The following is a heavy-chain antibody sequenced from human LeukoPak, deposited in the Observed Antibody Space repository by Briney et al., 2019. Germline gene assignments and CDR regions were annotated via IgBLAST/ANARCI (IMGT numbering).Heavy chain of an antibody. CDR2: INHSGST. CDR1: VGSFSGYY. V-gene: IGHV4-34*01. Sequence: TSETLSLICAVYVGSFSGYYWSWIRQPPGKGLEWIGEINHSGSTNYNPSLKRRVTISVDTSKNQFFLELSSVAAADTAVYYCARGVGVYASWFDPWGQGTLVTVSS. CDR3: ARGVGVYASWFDP. D-gene: IGHD2-8*01. J-gene: IGHJ5*02.